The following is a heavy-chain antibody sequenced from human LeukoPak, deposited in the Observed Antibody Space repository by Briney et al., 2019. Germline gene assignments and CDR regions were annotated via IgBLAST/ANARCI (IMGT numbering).Heavy chain of an antibody. J-gene: IGHJ4*02. V-gene: IGHV1-2*02. Sequence: ASVKVSCKASGYTFTGYYMHWGRQAPGQGLEWMGWINPNSGGTNYAQKFQGRVTMTRDTSTSTAYMELSRLRSDETAVYYCARAIFQVTAPDYWGQGPLVTVSS. CDR1: GYTFTGYY. CDR2: INPNSGGT. D-gene: IGHD2-21*02. CDR3: ARAIFQVTAPDY.